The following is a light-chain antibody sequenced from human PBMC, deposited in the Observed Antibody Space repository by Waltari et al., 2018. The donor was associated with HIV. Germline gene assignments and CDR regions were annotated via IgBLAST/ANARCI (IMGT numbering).Light chain of an antibody. J-gene: IGLJ3*02. Sequence: QSVLTQPPSASGTPGQRVTIPCSGSSSNIGSTTVNWYQQLPGTAPKPLIYSNNQRPSGVPDRFSGSKSGTSASLAISGLQSEDEADYYCAAWDDSLNGAWVFGGGTKLTVL. CDR1: SSNIGSTT. CDR3: AAWDDSLNGAWV. CDR2: SNN. V-gene: IGLV1-44*01.